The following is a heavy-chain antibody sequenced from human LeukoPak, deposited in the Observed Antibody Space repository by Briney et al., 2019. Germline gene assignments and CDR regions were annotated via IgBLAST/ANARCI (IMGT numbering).Heavy chain of an antibody. CDR1: GGSISSSSYY. Sequence: SETLSLTCTVSGGSISSSSYYWGWIRQLPGKGLEWIGSIYYSGSTYYNPSLKSRVTISVDTSKNQFSLKLSSVTAADTAVYYCASGGNSFFGAFDIWGQGTMVTVSS. V-gene: IGHV4-39*01. J-gene: IGHJ3*02. CDR2: IYYSGST. CDR3: ASGGNSFFGAFDI. D-gene: IGHD4-23*01.